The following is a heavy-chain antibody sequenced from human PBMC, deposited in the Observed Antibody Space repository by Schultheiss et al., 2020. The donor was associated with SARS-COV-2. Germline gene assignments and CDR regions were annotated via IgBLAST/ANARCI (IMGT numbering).Heavy chain of an antibody. Sequence: SETLSLTCTVSGGSISSSSYYWGWIRQPPGKGLEWIGYIYYSGSTYYNPSLKSRVTISVDTSKNQFSLKLSSVTAADTAVYYCARHEQNWFDPWGQGTLVTVSS. J-gene: IGHJ5*02. V-gene: IGHV4-39*01. CDR3: ARHEQNWFDP. CDR1: GGSISSSSYY. CDR2: IYYSGST.